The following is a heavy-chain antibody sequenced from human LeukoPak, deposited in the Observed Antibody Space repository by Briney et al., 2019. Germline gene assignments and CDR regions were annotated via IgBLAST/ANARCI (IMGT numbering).Heavy chain of an antibody. J-gene: IGHJ4*02. Sequence: KPGGSLRLSCAASGFTFSNAWMSWVRQAPGKGLEWVSYISSSGSTINYADYVKGRFTISRDNAKNSLYLQMNSLRAEDTAVYYCGRLSGYYDSSGYKPRSYFDYWGQGTLVTVSS. CDR3: GRLSGYYDSSGYKPRSYFDY. CDR2: ISSSGSTI. V-gene: IGHV3-11*04. CDR1: GFTFSNAW. D-gene: IGHD3-22*01.